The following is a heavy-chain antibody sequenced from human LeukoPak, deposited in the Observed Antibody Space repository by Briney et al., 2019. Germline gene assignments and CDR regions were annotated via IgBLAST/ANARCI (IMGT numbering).Heavy chain of an antibody. Sequence: QPGGSLKLSCAASGFTFSGSPMHWVRQASGKGLEWVGRIRSKANSYATAYAASVKGRFTISRDDSKNTAYLQMNSLKTEDMAVYYCTRPELWSGQPMDVWGKGTTVTVSS. CDR2: IRSKANSYAT. CDR3: TRPELWSGQPMDV. V-gene: IGHV3-73*01. CDR1: GFTFSGSP. D-gene: IGHD3-3*01. J-gene: IGHJ6*03.